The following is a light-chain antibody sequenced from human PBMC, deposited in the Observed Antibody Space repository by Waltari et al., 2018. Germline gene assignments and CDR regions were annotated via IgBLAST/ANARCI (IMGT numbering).Light chain of an antibody. J-gene: IGKJ4*01. Sequence: DIVMTQSQDSLAVSLGERATIHCKSSQSVLYSSNNKNYLAWYQQKPGQPPKLLIYWASTRESGVPDRFSGSGSGTDFTLTISSLQAEDVAVYYCQQYYSTLTFGGGTKVEIK. CDR1: QSVLYSSNNKNY. CDR3: QQYYSTLT. V-gene: IGKV4-1*01. CDR2: WAS.